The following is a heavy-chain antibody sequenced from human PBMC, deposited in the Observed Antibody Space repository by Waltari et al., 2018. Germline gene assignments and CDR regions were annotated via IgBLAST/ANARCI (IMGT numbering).Heavy chain of an antibody. J-gene: IGHJ6*03. CDR2: IYHSGST. D-gene: IGHD3-10*01. V-gene: IGHV4-59*01. CDR1: GHPITTYY. Sequence: QVQLLESGPRLVKPSETLSLTCSVSGHPITTYYCSWIRQSPGKGLEWIGYIYHSGSTVYNPSLRSRATISVDTSKNQFSLKVTSVTAADTAVYYCARDSGMEHGLSSGSWFYYMDVWGKGTTVTVSS. CDR3: ARDSGMEHGLSSGSWFYYMDV.